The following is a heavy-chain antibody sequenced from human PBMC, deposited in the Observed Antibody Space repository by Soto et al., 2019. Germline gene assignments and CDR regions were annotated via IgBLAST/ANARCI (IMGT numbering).Heavy chain of an antibody. D-gene: IGHD6-13*01. CDR3: ARIPGYSTTWYYAFDI. Sequence: ASVKVSCKASGYTFTSYYMHWVRQAPGQGLEWMGRINPSSGSTSYAQKLQDRVSLTADTSTSTAYMELRSLRSDDTAVYYCARIPGYSTTWYYAFDIWGQGTLVTVSS. CDR2: INPSSGST. V-gene: IGHV1-46*01. J-gene: IGHJ3*02. CDR1: GYTFTSYY.